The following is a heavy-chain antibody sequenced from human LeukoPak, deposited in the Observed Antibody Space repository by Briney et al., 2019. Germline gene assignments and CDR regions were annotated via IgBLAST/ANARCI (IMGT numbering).Heavy chain of an antibody. CDR2: FDPEDGET. J-gene: IGHJ5*02. V-gene: IGHV1-24*01. CDR3: ATVGPVGATAWFDP. Sequence: GASVKVSCKASGYTLTELSMHWVRQAPGKGLEWMGGFDPEDGETIYAQKFQGRVTMTEDTSTDAAYMELSSLRSEDTAVYYCATVGPVGATAWFDPWGQGTLVTVSS. CDR1: GYTLTELS. D-gene: IGHD1-26*01.